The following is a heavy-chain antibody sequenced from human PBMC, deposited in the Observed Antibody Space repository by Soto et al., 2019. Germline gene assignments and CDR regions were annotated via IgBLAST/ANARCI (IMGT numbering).Heavy chain of an antibody. J-gene: IGHJ5*02. V-gene: IGHV4-59*01. CDR1: GGSISSSY. CDR3: ARVPFRYSSSWYWWFDP. Sequence: SETLSLTCTVSGGSISSSYWSWIRQPPGKGLEWIGYIYYSGSTNYNPSLKSRVTISVDTSKNQFSLKLSSVTAADTAVYYCARVPFRYSSSWYWWFDPWGQGTLVTVSS. D-gene: IGHD6-13*01. CDR2: IYYSGST.